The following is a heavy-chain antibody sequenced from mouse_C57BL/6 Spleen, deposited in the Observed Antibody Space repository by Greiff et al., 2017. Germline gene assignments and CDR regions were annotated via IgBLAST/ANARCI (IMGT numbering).Heavy chain of an antibody. V-gene: IGHV1-69*01. CDR1: GYTFTSYW. CDR3: ARRDYDKNYFDY. J-gene: IGHJ2*01. D-gene: IGHD2-4*01. Sequence: QVQLQQPGAELVMPGASVKLSCKASGYTFTSYWMHWVKQRPGQGLEWIGEIDPSDSYTNYNQKFKGKSTLTVDKSSSTAYMQLSSLTSEDSAVYYCARRDYDKNYFDYWGQGTTLTVSS. CDR2: IDPSDSYT.